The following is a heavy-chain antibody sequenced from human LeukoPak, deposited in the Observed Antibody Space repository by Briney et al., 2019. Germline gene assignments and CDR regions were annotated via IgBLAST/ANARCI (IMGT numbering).Heavy chain of an antibody. J-gene: IGHJ4*02. Sequence: SETLSLTCAVYGGSFSAYYWSWIRQSPGKGLEWIGEINHSGTTVYNPSLKSRVTLSVDSSKKQFSLKLNSVTAADTAVYYCAIDYMTGTGNAGGYWGQGTLVTVSS. D-gene: IGHD3/OR15-3a*01. CDR2: INHSGTT. V-gene: IGHV4-34*01. CDR1: GGSFSAYY. CDR3: AIDYMTGTGNAGGY.